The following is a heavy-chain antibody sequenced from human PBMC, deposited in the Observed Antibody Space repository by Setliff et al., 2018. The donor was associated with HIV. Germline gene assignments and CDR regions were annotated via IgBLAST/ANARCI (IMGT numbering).Heavy chain of an antibody. V-gene: IGHV1-69*10. CDR2: IIPLLGMA. J-gene: IGHJ4*02. CDR3: ARGNYYENYFDY. CDR1: GGTFSSYA. Sequence: ASVKVSCKASGGTFSSYAISWVRQAPGQGLEWVGGIIPLLGMAHYAQNFQGRVAITADESTSTVYMELNSLTSEDTAVYYCARGNYYENYFDYWGQGTLVTVSS. D-gene: IGHD3-22*01.